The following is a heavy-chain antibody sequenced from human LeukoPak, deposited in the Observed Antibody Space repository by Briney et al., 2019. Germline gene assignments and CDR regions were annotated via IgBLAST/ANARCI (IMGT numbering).Heavy chain of an antibody. Sequence: GGSLRLSCAASGFSFSSYSMNWVRQAPGKGLVWVSRINSDGSSTSYADSVKGRFTISRDNAKNTLYLQMNSLRAEDTAVYYCARDSIAAAGIDYWGQGTLVTVSS. D-gene: IGHD6-13*01. CDR3: ARDSIAAAGIDY. V-gene: IGHV3-74*01. CDR2: INSDGSST. J-gene: IGHJ4*02. CDR1: GFSFSSYS.